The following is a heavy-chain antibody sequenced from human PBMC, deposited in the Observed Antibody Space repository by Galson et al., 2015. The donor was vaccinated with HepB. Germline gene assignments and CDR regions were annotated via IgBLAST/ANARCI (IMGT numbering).Heavy chain of an antibody. CDR2: IKQDGSVE. D-gene: IGHD3-10*01. CDR1: GFTFRSYW. CDR3: AREPAWFGESPDNWFDP. Sequence: SLRLSCAASGFTFRSYWMNWVRQAPGKGLEWVAKIKQDGSVEYYVDSVKGRFTISRDNAKNSLYLQMNSLRAEDTAVYYCAREPAWFGESPDNWFDPWGQGTLVTVSS. V-gene: IGHV3-7*01. J-gene: IGHJ5*02.